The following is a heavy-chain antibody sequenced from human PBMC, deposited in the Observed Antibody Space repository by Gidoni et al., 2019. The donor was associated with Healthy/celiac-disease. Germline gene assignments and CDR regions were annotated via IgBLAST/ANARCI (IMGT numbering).Heavy chain of an antibody. CDR1: TFSSYG. CDR3: AKDRVAARPGGTYYFDY. V-gene: IGHV3-30*18. CDR2: ISYDGSNK. J-gene: IGHJ4*02. D-gene: IGHD6-6*01. Sequence: TFSSYGMHWVRQAPGKGLEWVAVISYDGSNKYYADSVKGRFTISRDNSKNTLYLQMNSLRAEDTAVYYCAKDRVAARPGGTYYFDYWGQGTLVTVSS.